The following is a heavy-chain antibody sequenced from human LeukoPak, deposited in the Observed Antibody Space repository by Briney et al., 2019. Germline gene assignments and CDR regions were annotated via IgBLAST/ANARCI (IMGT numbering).Heavy chain of an antibody. CDR2: ISWNSGSI. CDR3: AKSLYSSGWYIPAHYFDY. V-gene: IGHV3-9*01. J-gene: IGHJ4*02. D-gene: IGHD6-19*01. CDR1: GFTFDDYA. Sequence: LSGGSLRLSCAASGFTFDDYAMHWVRQAPGKGLEWVSGISWNSGSIGYADSVKGRFTISRDNAKNSLYLQMNSLRAEDTALYYCAKSLYSSGWYIPAHYFDYWGQGTLVTVSS.